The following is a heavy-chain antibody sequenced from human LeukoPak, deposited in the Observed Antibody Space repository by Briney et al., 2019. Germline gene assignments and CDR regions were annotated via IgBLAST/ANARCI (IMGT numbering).Heavy chain of an antibody. D-gene: IGHD3-10*01. CDR1: GFTFSSYA. Sequence: GGSLRLSCAASGFTFSSYAMSWVRQAPGKGLEWVSAISGSGGSTYYADSVKGRFTISRDNSKNTLYLQMNSLRAEDTAVYYCWKGKGRGRSGSYYYFDYWGQGTLVTVSS. CDR2: ISGSGGST. J-gene: IGHJ4*02. CDR3: WKGKGRGRSGSYYYFDY. V-gene: IGHV3-23*01.